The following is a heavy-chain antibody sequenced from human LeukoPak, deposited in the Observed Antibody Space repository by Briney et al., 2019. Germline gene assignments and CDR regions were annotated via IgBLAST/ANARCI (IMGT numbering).Heavy chain of an antibody. V-gene: IGHV3-30*14. Sequence: GGSLRLSCAASGFTFSSYAMHWVRQAPGKGLEWVAVISYDGSNKYYADSVKGRFTISRDNSKNTLYLQMNSLRAEDTAVYYCARGVSGSSTPFDYWGQGTLVTVSS. CDR1: GFTFSSYA. CDR3: ARGVSGSSTPFDY. D-gene: IGHD1-26*01. CDR2: ISYDGSNK. J-gene: IGHJ4*02.